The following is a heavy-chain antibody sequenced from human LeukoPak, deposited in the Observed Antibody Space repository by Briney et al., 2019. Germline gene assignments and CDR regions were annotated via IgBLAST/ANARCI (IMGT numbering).Heavy chain of an antibody. CDR1: GFTFSDYY. D-gene: IGHD3-3*01. CDR2: ISSSGSTI. V-gene: IGHV3-11*01. CDR3: ATLYDFWSGFLDY. J-gene: IGHJ4*02. Sequence: GGSLRLSCAASGFTFSDYYMSWIRQAPVKGLEWVSYISSSGSTIYYADSVKGRFTISRDNAKNSLYLQMNSLRAEDTAVYYCATLYDFWSGFLDYWGQGTLVTVSS.